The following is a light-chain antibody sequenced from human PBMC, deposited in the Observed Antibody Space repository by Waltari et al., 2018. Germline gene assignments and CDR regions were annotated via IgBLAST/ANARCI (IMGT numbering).Light chain of an antibody. V-gene: IGLV2-14*01. CDR2: DVT. CDR3: SSYTSSNTEV. J-gene: IGLJ2*01. CDR1: SSDVGGYDY. Sequence: QSALTQPASVSESPGQSITISCTGTSSDVGGYDYVSWYKQHTGKATKLMIYDVTKRRSWFSIRFSVSKSGNAASLTISGLQAEDDADDYCSSYTSSNTEVFGGGTSLTVL.